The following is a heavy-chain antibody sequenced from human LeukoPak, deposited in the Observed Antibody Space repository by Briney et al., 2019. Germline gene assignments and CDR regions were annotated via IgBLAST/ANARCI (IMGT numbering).Heavy chain of an antibody. Sequence: GESLKISCKGSGYSFTSYWINWVRQMPGKGLEWMGSIDPTDSNTNCSPSFQGHVTISVDKSITTAYIQWTSLKASDTAMYYCARQRDNGWFDPWGQGTLVIDSS. CDR1: GYSFTSYW. CDR2: IDPTDSNT. D-gene: IGHD2-8*01. J-gene: IGHJ5*02. V-gene: IGHV5-10-1*01. CDR3: ARQRDNGWFDP.